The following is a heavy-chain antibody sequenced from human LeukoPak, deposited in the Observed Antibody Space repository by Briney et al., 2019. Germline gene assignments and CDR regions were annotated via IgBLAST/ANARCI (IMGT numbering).Heavy chain of an antibody. CDR3: ARSGSYYELVY. D-gene: IGHD1-26*01. CDR1: GFTFSSYA. J-gene: IGHJ4*02. Sequence: GRSLRLSCAASGFTFSSYAMHWVRQAPGKGLEWVAVISYDGSNKYYADSVKGRFTIFRDNSKNTLYLQMNSLRAEDTAVYYCARSGSYYELVYWGQGTLVTVSS. V-gene: IGHV3-30-3*01. CDR2: ISYDGSNK.